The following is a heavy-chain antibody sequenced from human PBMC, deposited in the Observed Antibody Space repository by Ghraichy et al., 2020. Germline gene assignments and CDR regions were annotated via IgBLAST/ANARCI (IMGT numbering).Heavy chain of an antibody. D-gene: IGHD3-9*01. CDR3: AREHILTGYFDY. V-gene: IGHV4-34*01. CDR1: GGSFSGYY. Sequence: SETLSLTCAVYGGSFSGYYWSWIRQPPGKGLEWIGEINHSGSTNYNPSLKSRVTISVDTSKNQFSLKLSSVTAADTAVYYCAREHILTGYFDYWGQGTLVTVSS. CDR2: INHSGST. J-gene: IGHJ4*02.